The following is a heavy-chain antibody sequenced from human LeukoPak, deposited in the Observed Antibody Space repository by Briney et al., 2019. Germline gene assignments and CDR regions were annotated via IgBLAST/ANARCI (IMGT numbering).Heavy chain of an antibody. CDR2: IYTRGST. CDR1: GDSINSHY. CDR3: ARQTVLSGYYGSGSYYGWFDP. Sequence: SETLSLTCTVSGDSINSHYWSWIRQPPGKGLEWIGFIYTRGSTNYNPSLKSRVTISVDTSKNQFSLKLSSVTAADTAVYYCARQTVLSGYYGSGSYYGWFDPWGQGTLVTVSS. J-gene: IGHJ5*02. D-gene: IGHD3-10*01. V-gene: IGHV4-4*09.